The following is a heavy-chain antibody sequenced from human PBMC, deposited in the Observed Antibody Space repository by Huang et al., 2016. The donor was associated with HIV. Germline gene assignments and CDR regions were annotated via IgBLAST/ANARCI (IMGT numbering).Heavy chain of an antibody. CDR2: SSPVESKS. CDR1: GYSFSIYW. J-gene: IGHJ3*01. Sequence: EVQLVQSGAEVKKPGESLKISCTGSGYSFSIYWIAWVRQMPGKGLEWMGISSPVESKSTYSPSVEGHVSISVDKSINTVYLHWSSLKASDTAIYYCAKGRRAFDVWGQGTWVTVSS. V-gene: IGHV5-51*03. CDR3: AKGRRAFDV.